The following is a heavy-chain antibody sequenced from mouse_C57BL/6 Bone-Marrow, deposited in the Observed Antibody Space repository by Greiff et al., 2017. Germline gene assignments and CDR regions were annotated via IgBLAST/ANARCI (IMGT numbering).Heavy chain of an antibody. CDR1: GYTFTDYE. CDR3: TRGSSYGYCDV. J-gene: IGHJ1*03. CDR2: IDPETGGT. V-gene: IGHV1-15*01. Sequence: QVQLQQSGAELVRPGASVTLSCKASGYTFTDYEMHWVKQTPVHGLEWIGAIDPETGGTAYNQKFKGKAILTADKSSSTAYMELRSLTSEDSAVYYCTRGSSYGYCDVWGTGTTVTVSS. D-gene: IGHD1-1*01.